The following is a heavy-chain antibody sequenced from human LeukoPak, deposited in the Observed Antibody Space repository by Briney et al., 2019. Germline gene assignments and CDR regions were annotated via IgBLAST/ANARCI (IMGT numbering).Heavy chain of an antibody. Sequence: MTSETLSLTCTVSGGSISSYYWSWIRQPPGKGLEWIGYIYYSGSTNYNPSLKSRVTISVDTSKNQFSLKLSSVTAADTAVYYCARTYGSGSYYNVGHFDYWGQGTLVTVSS. CDR3: ARTYGSGSYYNVGHFDY. D-gene: IGHD3-10*01. CDR1: GGSISSYY. CDR2: IYYSGST. V-gene: IGHV4-59*01. J-gene: IGHJ4*02.